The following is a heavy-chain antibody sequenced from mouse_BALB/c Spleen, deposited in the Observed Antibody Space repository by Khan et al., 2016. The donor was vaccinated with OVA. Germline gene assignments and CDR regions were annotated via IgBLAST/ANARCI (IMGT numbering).Heavy chain of an antibody. CDR3: ATHLTGSFAY. D-gene: IGHD4-1*01. CDR2: ISSDGDYT. V-gene: IGHV5-6*01. CDR1: GFTFSPYS. J-gene: IGHJ3*01. Sequence: EVQLVESGGDLVKSGGSLKLSCAASGFTFSPYSMSWVRQTPDKRLEWVATISSDGDYTSYPDSVKGRFNISRDNAKTTLYLQMSSLKSEDTAIYYCATHLTGSFAYWGQGTLVTVSA.